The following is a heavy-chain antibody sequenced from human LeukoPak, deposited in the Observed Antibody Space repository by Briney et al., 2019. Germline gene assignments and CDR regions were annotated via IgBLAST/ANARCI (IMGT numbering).Heavy chain of an antibody. J-gene: IGHJ4*02. CDR2: ISAYNGNT. V-gene: IGHV1-18*04. Sequence: GASVKVSCKASGYTFTGYYMHWVRQAPGQGLEWMGWISAYNGNTNYAQKLQGRVTMTTDTSTSTAYMELRSLRSDDTAVYYCARDPLGIAVAVFFDYWGQGTLVTVSS. CDR1: GYTFTGYY. D-gene: IGHD6-19*01. CDR3: ARDPLGIAVAVFFDY.